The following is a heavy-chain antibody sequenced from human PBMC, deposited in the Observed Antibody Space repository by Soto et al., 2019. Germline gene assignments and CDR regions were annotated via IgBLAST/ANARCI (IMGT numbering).Heavy chain of an antibody. CDR1: GFTFSSYA. V-gene: IGHV3-23*01. CDR2: ISGSGGST. CDR3: AKAKGYCTNGVCSKGLDY. J-gene: IGHJ4*02. D-gene: IGHD2-8*01. Sequence: EVQLLESGGGLVQPGGSLRLSCAASGFTFSSYAMSWVRQAPGKGLEWVSAISGSGGSTYYADSVKGRFTISRDNSKNTLYLQMNSLRAEDTAVYYCAKAKGYCTNGVCSKGLDYLGQGTLVTVSS.